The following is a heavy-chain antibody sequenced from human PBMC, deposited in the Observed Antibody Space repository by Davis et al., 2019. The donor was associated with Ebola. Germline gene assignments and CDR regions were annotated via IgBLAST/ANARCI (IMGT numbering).Heavy chain of an antibody. V-gene: IGHV3-7*01. J-gene: IGHJ6*04. CDR2: IKEDGSEK. CDR1: GFTLSSYW. Sequence: PGGSLRLSCAASGFTLSSYWMSWVRQAPGKGLEWVANIKEDGSEKYYVDSVKGRFTISRDNSKNTLYLQMNSLRAEDTAVYYCARDLGIAAASDLLYYYHGMDVWGKGTTVTVSS. CDR3: ARDLGIAAASDLLYYYHGMDV. D-gene: IGHD6-13*01.